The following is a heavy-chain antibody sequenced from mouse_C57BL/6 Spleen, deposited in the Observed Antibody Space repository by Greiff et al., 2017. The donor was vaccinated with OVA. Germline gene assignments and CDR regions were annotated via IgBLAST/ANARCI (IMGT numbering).Heavy chain of an antibody. CDR3: AREVTGTIAY. D-gene: IGHD4-1*01. Sequence: QVQLQQPGAELVRPGSSVKLSCKASGYTFTSYWMHWVKQRPIQGLEWIGNIDPSDSETHYNQKFKDKATLTVDKSSSTAYMQLSSLTSEDSAVYYCAREVTGTIAYWGQGTLVTVSA. J-gene: IGHJ3*01. V-gene: IGHV1-52*01. CDR1: GYTFTSYW. CDR2: IDPSDSET.